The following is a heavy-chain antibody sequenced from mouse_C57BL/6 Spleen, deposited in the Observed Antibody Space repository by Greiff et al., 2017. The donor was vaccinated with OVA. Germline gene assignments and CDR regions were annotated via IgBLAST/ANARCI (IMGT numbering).Heavy chain of an antibody. CDR2: IRLKSDTYAT. D-gene: IGHD2-4*01. Sequence: EVKLLESGGGLVQPGGSMKLSCVASGFTFSNYWMNWVRQSPEKGLEWVAQIRLKSDTYATHYAESVKGRFTISRDDSKSSVYLQMNNLRAEDSGSDYCTGWDYDGRDAMDYWGQGTSVTVSS. CDR3: TGWDYDGRDAMDY. V-gene: IGHV6-3*01. CDR1: GFTFSNYW. J-gene: IGHJ4*01.